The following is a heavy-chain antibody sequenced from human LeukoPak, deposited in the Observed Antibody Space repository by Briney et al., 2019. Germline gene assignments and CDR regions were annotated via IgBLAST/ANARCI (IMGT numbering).Heavy chain of an antibody. CDR2: ISGSGENT. CDR3: ANTPLRGYYDFWSGYYHWFDP. CDR1: GFTFGSYA. Sequence: GVSLRLSCAASGFTFGSYAMSWVRQAPGKGLEWVSAISGSGENTFYADSVKGRFTISRDNSKNTLYLQMNTLRAEDTAVYYCANTPLRGYYDFWSGYYHWFDPWGQGTLVTVSS. V-gene: IGHV3-23*01. D-gene: IGHD3-3*01. J-gene: IGHJ5*02.